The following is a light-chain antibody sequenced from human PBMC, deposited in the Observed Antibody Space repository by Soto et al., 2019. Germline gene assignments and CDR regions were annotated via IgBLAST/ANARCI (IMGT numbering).Light chain of an antibody. J-gene: IGKJ5*01. CDR2: DAS. Sequence: DIQMTQSPSTLSSSVGDRVTITCRASQSISRWLAWYQQKPGKAPQALIYDASSLESGVPSRFSGSGSGTEFTLTISRLQPDDFATYFCHSRAFGQGTRLEIK. V-gene: IGKV1-5*01. CDR1: QSISRW. CDR3: HSRA.